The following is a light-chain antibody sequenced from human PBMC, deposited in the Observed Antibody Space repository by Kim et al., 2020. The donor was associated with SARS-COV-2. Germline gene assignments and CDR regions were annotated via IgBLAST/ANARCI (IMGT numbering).Light chain of an antibody. CDR1: QSVSSSY. V-gene: IGKV3-20*01. CDR3: QQYGSSAYT. CDR2: GAS. Sequence: EIVLTQSPGTLSLSPGERATLSCRASQSVSSSYLAWYQQKPGQAPRLLIYGASSRATGIPDRFSGSGSGTDFTLTISRLEPEDFAVYYCQQYGSSAYTFGQETKLE. J-gene: IGKJ2*01.